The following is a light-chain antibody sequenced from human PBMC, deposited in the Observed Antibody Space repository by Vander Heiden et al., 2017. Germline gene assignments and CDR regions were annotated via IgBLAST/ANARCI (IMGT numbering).Light chain of an antibody. Sequence: EIVLTQSPGTLSLSPGERAPLSCRASHSIIGTYLAWYQQKPGQAPRLLIYDSSSRATGIPDRFSGSVSGTDFTLTISRLEPEDFAVYYCQQYGSTAYTFGQGTKLEIK. J-gene: IGKJ2*01. V-gene: IGKV3-20*01. CDR3: QQYGSTAYT. CDR2: DSS. CDR1: HSIIGTY.